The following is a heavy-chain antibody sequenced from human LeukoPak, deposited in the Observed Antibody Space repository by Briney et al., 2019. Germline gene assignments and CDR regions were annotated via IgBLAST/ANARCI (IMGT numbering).Heavy chain of an antibody. Sequence: ASVKVSCKASGYTFTGYYMHWVRQAPGQGLEWMGWINPNSGGTNYAQKFQGRVTMTRDTSISTAYMELSRLRSDDTAVYYCARESSAGYYDRSGYYFYWGQGTLVTVSS. D-gene: IGHD3-22*01. J-gene: IGHJ4*02. V-gene: IGHV1-2*02. CDR2: INPNSGGT. CDR3: ARESSAGYYDRSGYYFY. CDR1: GYTFTGYY.